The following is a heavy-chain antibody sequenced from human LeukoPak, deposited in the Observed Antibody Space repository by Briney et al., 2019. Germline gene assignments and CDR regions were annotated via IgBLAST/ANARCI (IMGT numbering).Heavy chain of an antibody. CDR3: ARALRNYYYYCMDV. D-gene: IGHD3-16*01. J-gene: IGHJ6*03. CDR2: INHSGST. V-gene: IGHV4-34*01. Sequence: PSETLSLTCAVYGGSFSGYYWSWIRQPPGKGLEWIGEINHSGSTNYNPSLKSRVTISVDTSKNQFSLKLSSVTAADTAVYYCARALRNYYYYCMDVWGKGTTVTVSS. CDR1: GGSFSGYY.